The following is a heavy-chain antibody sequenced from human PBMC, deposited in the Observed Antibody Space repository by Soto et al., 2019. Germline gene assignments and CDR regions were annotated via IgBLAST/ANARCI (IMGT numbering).Heavy chain of an antibody. CDR1: GGSFSGYY. CDR2: INHSGST. CDR3: ARRARGYSYGPDDY. D-gene: IGHD5-18*01. V-gene: IGHV4-34*01. Sequence: SETLSLTCAVYGGSFSGYYWSWIRQPPGKGLEWIGEINHSGSTNYNPSLKSRVTISVDTSKNQFSLKMSSVTAADTAVYYCARRARGYSYGPDDYWGQGTLVTVSS. J-gene: IGHJ4*02.